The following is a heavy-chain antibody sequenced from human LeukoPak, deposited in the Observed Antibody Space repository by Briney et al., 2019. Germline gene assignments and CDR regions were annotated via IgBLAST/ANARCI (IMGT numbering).Heavy chain of an antibody. J-gene: IGHJ4*02. CDR3: ASSFDY. CDR1: GFTFSSYW. Sequence: PGGSLRLSCAASGFTFSSYWMSWVRQAPGKGLEWVSVIYSGGSTYYADSVKGRFTISRDNSKNTLYLQMNSLRAEDTAVYYCASSFDYWGQGTLVTVSS. CDR2: IYSGGST. V-gene: IGHV3-53*01.